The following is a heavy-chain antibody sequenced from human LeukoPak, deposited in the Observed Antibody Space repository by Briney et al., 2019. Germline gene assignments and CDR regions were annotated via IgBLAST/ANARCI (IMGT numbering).Heavy chain of an antibody. CDR2: IYYSGST. Sequence: SETLSLTCTVSGGSISSSSYYWGWIRQPPGKGLEWIGSIYYSGSTYYNPSLKSRVTISVDTSKNQFSLKLSSVTAADTAMYYCARTGYCSSTSCYTNAFDIWGQGTMVTVSS. CDR1: GGSISSSSYY. D-gene: IGHD2-2*02. CDR3: ARTGYCSSTSCYTNAFDI. V-gene: IGHV4-39*07. J-gene: IGHJ3*02.